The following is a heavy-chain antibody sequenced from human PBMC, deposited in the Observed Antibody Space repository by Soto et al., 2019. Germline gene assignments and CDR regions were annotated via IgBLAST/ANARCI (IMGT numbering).Heavy chain of an antibody. D-gene: IGHD5-12*01. Sequence: QVQLVESGGGVVQPGRSLRLSCAASGFTFSSYGMHWVRQAPGRGLEWVAATSYDGSKKYYADSVKGRFAISRDDSRNTLYLEINSLRAEDTAVYYCANPAYSGYGGTDALDLGGQGTIVTVSS. CDR3: ANPAYSGYGGTDALDL. J-gene: IGHJ3*01. CDR1: GFTFSSYG. V-gene: IGHV3-30*18. CDR2: TSYDGSKK.